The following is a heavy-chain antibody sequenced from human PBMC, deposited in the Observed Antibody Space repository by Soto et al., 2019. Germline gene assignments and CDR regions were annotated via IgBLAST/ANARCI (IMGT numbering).Heavy chain of an antibody. J-gene: IGHJ5*01. D-gene: IGHD7-27*01. CDR2: IYKSATT. CDR3: ARGRYCLTGRCFPNWFDS. Sequence: SETLSLTCSVSGDSISNLDYFWAWIRQPPGQALEYIGYIYKSATTYYNPSFESRVAISVDTSKGQFSLNVTSVTAADTAVYFCARGRYCLTGRCFPNWFDSWGQGALVTVS. CDR1: GDSISNLDYF. V-gene: IGHV4-30-4*01.